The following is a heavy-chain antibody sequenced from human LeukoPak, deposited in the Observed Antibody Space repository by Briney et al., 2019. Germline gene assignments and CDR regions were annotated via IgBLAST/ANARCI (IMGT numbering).Heavy chain of an antibody. V-gene: IGHV3-33*01. CDR1: GFTFSSYG. CDR3: ARDRIEMATITELDY. Sequence: GGSLRLSCAASGFTFSSYGMHWVRQAPGKGLEWVAVIWCDGSNKYYADSVKGRFTISRDNSKNTLYLQMNSLRAEDTAVYYCARDRIEMATITELDYWGQGTLVTVSS. D-gene: IGHD5-24*01. CDR2: IWCDGSNK. J-gene: IGHJ4*02.